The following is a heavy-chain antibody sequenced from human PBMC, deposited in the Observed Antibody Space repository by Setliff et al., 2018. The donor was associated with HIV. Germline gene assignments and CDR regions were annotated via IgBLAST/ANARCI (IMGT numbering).Heavy chain of an antibody. Sequence: KPSETLSLTCTVSGGSFSTYYWSWIRQPAGEGLEYIGRVHSTGTTIYNPSLKSRVTMSVDTSKNQLSLKLRSVTAADTAVYYCARRNSHDYENWFDPWGQGTLVTVSS. V-gene: IGHV4-4*07. D-gene: IGHD3-22*01. CDR2: VHSTGTT. CDR3: ARRNSHDYENWFDP. J-gene: IGHJ5*02. CDR1: GGSFSTYY.